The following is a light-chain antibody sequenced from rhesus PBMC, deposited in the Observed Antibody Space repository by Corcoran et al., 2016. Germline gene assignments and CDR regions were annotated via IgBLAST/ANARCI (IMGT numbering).Light chain of an antibody. Sequence: DIQMTQSPSSLSASIGDTVTISCRASQDITNYLAWYQQKPGKAPKPLIDFASNLESGVPSRFTGRWYGTDFTLTISSLQPEDFATYYCHQHSGYPVTFGGGTKV. CDR2: FAS. CDR3: HQHSGYPVT. V-gene: IGKV1S16*01. CDR1: QDITNY. J-gene: IGKJ4*01.